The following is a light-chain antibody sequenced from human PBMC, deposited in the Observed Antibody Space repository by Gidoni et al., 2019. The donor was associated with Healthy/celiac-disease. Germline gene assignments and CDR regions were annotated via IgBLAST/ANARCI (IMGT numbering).Light chain of an antibody. J-gene: IGKJ4*01. CDR3: QQYNSYSLT. CDR1: QSISSW. V-gene: IGKV1-5*01. Sequence: DIQMTQSPSTLSASVRDRVTITCRASQSISSWLAWYQQKPGKAPKLLIYDASSLESGVPSRFSGSGSGTEFTLTISSLQPDDFATYYCQQYNSYSLTFXGXTKVEIK. CDR2: DAS.